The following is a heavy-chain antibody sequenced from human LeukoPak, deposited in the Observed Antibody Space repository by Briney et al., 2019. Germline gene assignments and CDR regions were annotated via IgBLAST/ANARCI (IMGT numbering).Heavy chain of an antibody. V-gene: IGHV3-30*04. CDR2: ISYDGSNK. CDR3: ARVKGTPDYYYYYMDV. D-gene: IGHD1-1*01. Sequence: GGSLRLSCAASGFTFSSYAMHWVRQAPGKGLEWVAVISYDGSNKYYADSVKGRFTISRDNSKNTLYLQMNSLRAEDTAVYYCARVKGTPDYYYYYMDVWGKGTTVTVSS. J-gene: IGHJ6*03. CDR1: GFTFSSYA.